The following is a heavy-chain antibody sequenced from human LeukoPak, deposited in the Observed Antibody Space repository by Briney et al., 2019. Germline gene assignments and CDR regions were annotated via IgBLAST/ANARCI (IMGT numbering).Heavy chain of an antibody. J-gene: IGHJ6*02. CDR2: INPSGGST. Sequence: ASVKVSCKASGYTFTSYYMHWVRQAPGQGLEWMGIINPSGGSTSYAQKFQGRVTMTRDTSTSTVYMELSSLRSEDTAVYYCATEIVVDTERLKRYYGMDVWGQGTTVTVSS. CDR3: ATEIVVDTERLKRYYGMDV. CDR1: GYTFTSYY. D-gene: IGHD2-2*01. V-gene: IGHV1-46*01.